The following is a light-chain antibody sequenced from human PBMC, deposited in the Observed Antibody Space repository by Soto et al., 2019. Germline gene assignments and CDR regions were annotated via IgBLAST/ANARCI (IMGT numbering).Light chain of an antibody. V-gene: IGLV2-11*01. CDR3: CSYAGSYTWV. J-gene: IGLJ3*02. Sequence: QSALPQPRSLSGSPGQSVTISCTGTSSDVGGYNYVSWYQQHPGKAPKLMIYDVSKRPSGVPDRFSGSKSGNTASLTISGLQDEDEAEYYCCSYAGSYTWVFGGGTTLTVL. CDR1: SSDVGGYNY. CDR2: DVS.